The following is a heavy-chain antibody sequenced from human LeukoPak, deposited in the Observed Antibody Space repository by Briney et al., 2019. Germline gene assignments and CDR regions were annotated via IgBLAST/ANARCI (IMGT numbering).Heavy chain of an antibody. Sequence: PGGSLRLSCTTSGFTFRGYEMNWVRQAPGKGLEWVSFISSSGSSIYYADSVKGRFTISRDNAKNSLYLQVSSLRVEDTAVYYCATRTKGALDIWGQGTMVTVSS. J-gene: IGHJ3*02. CDR3: ATRTKGALDI. CDR1: GFTFRGYE. D-gene: IGHD1/OR15-1a*01. V-gene: IGHV3-48*03. CDR2: ISSSGSSI.